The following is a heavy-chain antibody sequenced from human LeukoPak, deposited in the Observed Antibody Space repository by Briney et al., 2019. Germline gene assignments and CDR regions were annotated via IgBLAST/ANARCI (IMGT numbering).Heavy chain of an antibody. D-gene: IGHD6-13*01. CDR2: VNINAGST. CDR3: ASREQSIAAAGDDY. V-gene: IGHV1-46*01. CDR1: GYTFSDYF. Sequence: AASVKVSCKAFGYTFSDYFIHWVRQAPGLGLEWMGVVNINAGSTTYAQTLQDRITLTRDTSTSTAYMGLSSLRSEDTAVYYCASREQSIAAAGDDYWGQGTLVTVSS. J-gene: IGHJ4*02.